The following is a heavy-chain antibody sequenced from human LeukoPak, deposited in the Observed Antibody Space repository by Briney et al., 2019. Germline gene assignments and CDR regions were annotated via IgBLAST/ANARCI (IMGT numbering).Heavy chain of an antibody. CDR1: GFTFSSYG. D-gene: IGHD3-3*01. J-gene: IGHJ4*02. CDR2: ISGSGGST. CDR3: AKSGFKGYDFWSGIRIGGFDY. V-gene: IGHV3-23*01. Sequence: TGGSLRLSCAASGFTFSSYGMSWVRQAPGKGLEWVSAISGSGGSTYYADSVKGRFTISRDNSKNTLYLQMNSLRAEDTAVYYCAKSGFKGYDFWSGIRIGGFDYWGQGTLVTVSS.